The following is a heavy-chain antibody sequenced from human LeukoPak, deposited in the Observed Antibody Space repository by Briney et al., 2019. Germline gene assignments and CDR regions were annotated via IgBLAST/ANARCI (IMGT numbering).Heavy chain of an antibody. V-gene: IGHV4-34*01. CDR3: ASTIFGVVVYDY. Sequence: SETLSLTCPVYGGSFSGYYWSWIRQPPGKGLEWIGEINHSGSTNYNPSLKSRVTISVDTSKNQFSLKLSSVTAADTAVYYCASTIFGVVVYDYWGQGTLVTVSS. J-gene: IGHJ4*02. D-gene: IGHD3-3*01. CDR2: INHSGST. CDR1: GGSFSGYY.